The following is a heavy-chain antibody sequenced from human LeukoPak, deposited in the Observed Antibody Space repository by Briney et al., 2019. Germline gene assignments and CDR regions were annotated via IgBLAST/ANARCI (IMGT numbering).Heavy chain of an antibody. V-gene: IGHV3-30*02. CDR2: IRYDGSNK. CDR3: AKGWQQLVGAPREFDP. Sequence: GGSLRLSCAASGFTFSSYGMHWVRQAPGKGLEWVAFIRYDGSNKYYADSVKGRFTISRDNSKNTLYLQMNSLRAEDTAVYYCAKGWQQLVGAPREFDPWGQGTLVTVSS. J-gene: IGHJ5*02. CDR1: GFTFSSYG. D-gene: IGHD6-13*01.